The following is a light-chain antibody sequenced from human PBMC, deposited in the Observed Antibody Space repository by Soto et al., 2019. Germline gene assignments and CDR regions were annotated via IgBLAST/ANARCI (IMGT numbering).Light chain of an antibody. J-gene: IGKJ2*01. CDR1: QSINNW. CDR3: QPYDSDSST. Sequence: DIQMTQSPSTLSASVGDRVTITCRASQSINNWLAWYQQKPGKAPKLLIYEASSLLSGVPSRFSGSGSGTEFTLTISSLQPDDFADYYYQPYDSDSSTFGQGTKLDI. V-gene: IGKV1-5*03. CDR2: EAS.